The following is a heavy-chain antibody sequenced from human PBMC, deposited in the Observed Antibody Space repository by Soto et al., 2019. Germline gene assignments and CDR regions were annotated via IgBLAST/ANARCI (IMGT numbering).Heavy chain of an antibody. CDR1: GFNFNSYT. Sequence: VGSLRLSCAASGFNFNSYTINWVRQAPGKRLEWLSSISSSGYIFSTDSVRGRFTISRDNAKNSVYLQINSLRAEDTAVYFCAGDCSGGSCYPGMDVWGQGTTVTVSS. V-gene: IGHV3-21*01. D-gene: IGHD2-15*01. CDR2: ISSSGYI. J-gene: IGHJ6*02. CDR3: AGDCSGGSCYPGMDV.